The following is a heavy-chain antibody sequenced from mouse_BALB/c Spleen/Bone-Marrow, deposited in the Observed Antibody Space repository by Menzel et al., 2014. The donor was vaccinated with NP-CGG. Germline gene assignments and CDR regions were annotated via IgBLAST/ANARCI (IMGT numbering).Heavy chain of an antibody. Sequence: QVQLQQSGAELVMPGASVKMSCKASGHTFTDYWMHWVKQRPGQGLEWIGAIDTSDSYTSYNQKFKGKATLTVDESSSTAYMQLSSLTSEDSAVYYCARSDYRFDPLPYWGQRTLVTVSA. CDR3: ARSDYRFDPLPY. CDR1: GHTFTDYW. CDR2: IDTSDSYT. V-gene: IGHV1-69*01. J-gene: IGHJ3*01. D-gene: IGHD2-14*01.